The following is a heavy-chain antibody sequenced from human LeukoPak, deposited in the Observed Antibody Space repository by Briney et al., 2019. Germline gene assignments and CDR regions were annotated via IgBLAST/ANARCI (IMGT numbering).Heavy chain of an antibody. CDR1: GGTISSGGYY. CDR3: ARGKPNAYSSSWYF. J-gene: IGHJ4*02. D-gene: IGHD6-13*01. CDR2: IYYSGST. Sequence: PSETLSLTCTVSGGTISSGGYYWSWIRQHPGKGLEWIGYIYYSGSTYYNPSLKSRVTISVDASKNQFSLKLSSVTAADTAVYYCARGKPNAYSSSWYFWGQGTLVTVSS. V-gene: IGHV4-31*03.